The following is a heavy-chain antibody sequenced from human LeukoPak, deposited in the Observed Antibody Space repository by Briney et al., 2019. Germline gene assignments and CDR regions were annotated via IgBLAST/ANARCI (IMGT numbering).Heavy chain of an antibody. V-gene: IGHV4-4*07. CDR2: IYTSGST. Sequence: SETLSLTCTVSGGSISSYYWSWIRQPAGKGLEWIGRIYTSGSTNYNPSLKSRVTMSVDTSKNQFSLKLSSVTAADTAVYYCARGVGFFWLYYYYMDVWGKGTTVTVSS. CDR3: ARGVGFFWLYYYYMDV. D-gene: IGHD3-3*01. J-gene: IGHJ6*03. CDR1: GGSISSYY.